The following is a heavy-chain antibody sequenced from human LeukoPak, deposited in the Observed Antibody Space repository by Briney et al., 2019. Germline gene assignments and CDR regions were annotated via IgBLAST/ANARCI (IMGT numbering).Heavy chain of an antibody. CDR1: GGSISSSSYY. Sequence: PSETLSLTCTVSGGSISSSSYYWGWIRQPPGKGLEWIGSIYYSGSTYYNPSLKSRVTISVDTSKNQFSQKLSSVTAADTAVYYCARYIGGYCSGGSCNYFDYWGQGTLVTVSS. CDR3: ARYIGGYCSGGSCNYFDY. CDR2: IYYSGST. D-gene: IGHD2-15*01. V-gene: IGHV4-39*01. J-gene: IGHJ4*02.